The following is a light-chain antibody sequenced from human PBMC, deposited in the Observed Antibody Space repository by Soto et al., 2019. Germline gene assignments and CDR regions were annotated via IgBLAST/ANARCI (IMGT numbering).Light chain of an antibody. V-gene: IGKV1-5*01. J-gene: IGKJ1*01. Sequence: DIQMTQSPSTLSASVGDRVTSTCRASQSISSWLAWYQQKPGKAPKLLIYDASSLESGVPSRFSGSGSGTEVTLTISSLQPDDFATYYCQQYNSYSLVTFGQGTKVEIK. CDR1: QSISSW. CDR3: QQYNSYSLVT. CDR2: DAS.